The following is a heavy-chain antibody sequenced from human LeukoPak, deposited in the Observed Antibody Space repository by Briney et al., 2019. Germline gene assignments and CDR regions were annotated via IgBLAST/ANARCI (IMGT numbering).Heavy chain of an antibody. Sequence: GGSLRLSCAASGFTVRRNYMSWVRQAPGKGLEWVSVIYSGGSTYYADSVKGRFTISRDNSKNTLYLQMNSLRAEDTAVYYCARAAHIDYFDYWGQGTLVTVSS. V-gene: IGHV3-66*01. D-gene: IGHD2-21*01. J-gene: IGHJ4*02. CDR3: ARAAHIDYFDY. CDR2: IYSGGST. CDR1: GFTVRRNY.